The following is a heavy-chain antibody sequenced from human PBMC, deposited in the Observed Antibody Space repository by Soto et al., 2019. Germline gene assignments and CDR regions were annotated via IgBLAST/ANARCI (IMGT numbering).Heavy chain of an antibody. J-gene: IGHJ5*02. CDR3: ARGRAADRGDWLDP. Sequence: PSETLSLTCTVSGGSVSSANFYWSWIRQPPGKGLEWIGFVYSTGTTNYNPSFKSRLTLSIDTSKNQFSLQLKSVTPDDTAVYYCARGRAADRGDWLDPWGQGTQVTVSS. V-gene: IGHV4-61*01. D-gene: IGHD6-13*01. CDR2: VYSTGTT. CDR1: GGSVSSANFY.